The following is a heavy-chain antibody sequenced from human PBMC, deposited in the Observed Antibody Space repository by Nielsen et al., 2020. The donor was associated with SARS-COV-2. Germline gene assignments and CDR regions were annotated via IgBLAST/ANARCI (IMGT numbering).Heavy chain of an antibody. Sequence: SETLSLTCTVSTGINNYYWSWIWQPPGKGLEWLAYIHYSGTANYNPSLKSRGLVSIDTSKNQFSLKLSSVTAADTAVYYCATDGFSFGTFDYWGQGALVTVSS. CDR1: TGINNYY. J-gene: IGHJ4*02. V-gene: IGHV4-59*01. CDR3: ATDGFSFGTFDY. CDR2: IHYSGTA. D-gene: IGHD1-1*01.